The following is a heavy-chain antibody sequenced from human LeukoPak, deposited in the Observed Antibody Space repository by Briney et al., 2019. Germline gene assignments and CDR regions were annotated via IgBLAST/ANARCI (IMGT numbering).Heavy chain of an antibody. CDR3: ASRYSSGWYRYYYYGMDV. CDR1: GYTFTGYY. J-gene: IGHJ6*02. CDR2: INPNSGGT. Sequence: AASVTVSCKASGYTFTGYYMHWVRQAPGQGLEWMGWINPNSGGTNYAQKFQGRVTMTRDTSISTAYMELSRLRSDDTAVYYCASRYSSGWYRYYYYGMDVWGQGTTVTVSS. V-gene: IGHV1-2*02. D-gene: IGHD6-19*01.